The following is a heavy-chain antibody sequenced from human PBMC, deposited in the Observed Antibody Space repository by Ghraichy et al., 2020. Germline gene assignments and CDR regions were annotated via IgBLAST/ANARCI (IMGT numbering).Heavy chain of an antibody. CDR1: GYTFTAYF. CDR3: AREGDSSRWSDF. Sequence: ASVKVSCKTSGYTFTAYFMHWVRQAPGQGLEWVGRIKAVNGATEYAQSFQGRVTLTRDTSMSTAYLELNRLRPDDSATYYCAREGDSSRWSDFWGKGTPVTVSS. D-gene: IGHD3-22*01. CDR2: IKAVNGAT. V-gene: IGHV1-2*06. J-gene: IGHJ4*02.